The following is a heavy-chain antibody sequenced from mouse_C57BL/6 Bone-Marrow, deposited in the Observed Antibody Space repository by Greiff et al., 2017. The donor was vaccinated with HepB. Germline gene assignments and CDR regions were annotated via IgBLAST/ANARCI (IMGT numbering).Heavy chain of an antibody. CDR2: IHPNSGST. CDR1: GYTFTSYW. CDR3: ARLGAY. J-gene: IGHJ3*01. Sequence: QVQLQQPGAELVKPGASVKLSCKASGYTFTSYWMHWVKQRPGQGLEWIGMIHPNSGSTNYNEKFKSKATLTVDKSSSTAYMQLSILTSEDSAVYYCARLGAYWGQGTLVTVSA. V-gene: IGHV1-64*01.